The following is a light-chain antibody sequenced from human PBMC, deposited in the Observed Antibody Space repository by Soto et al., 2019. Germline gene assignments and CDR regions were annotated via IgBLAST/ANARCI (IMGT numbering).Light chain of an antibody. CDR2: AAS. CDR1: QIVSSYY. Sequence: EIVMKQSPATLSLSPGERATLSCRASQIVSSYYLAWYQQKPGQALRLLIYAASSRATGIPDRFSGGGSGTDFTLTISRLEPEDFAVYYCQQCGSSPWTFGQGTKV. V-gene: IGKV3-20*01. CDR3: QQCGSSPWT. J-gene: IGKJ1*01.